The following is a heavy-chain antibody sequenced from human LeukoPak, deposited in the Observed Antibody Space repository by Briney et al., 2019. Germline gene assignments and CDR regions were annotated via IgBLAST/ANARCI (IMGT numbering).Heavy chain of an antibody. CDR2: FCASCSYT. Sequence: GGSLRLSCAASGFSFSDEYMSGLRPAPGQGVEWMSYFCASCSYTNSADSVKGRFTISRDNAKNSLYLQMNSLRAEDTAVYYCGRSRGAGPGAHFYVWGRGTLVTVSS. CDR1: GFSFSDEY. V-gene: IGHV3-11*03. CDR3: GRSRGAGPGAHFYV. J-gene: IGHJ4*02. D-gene: IGHD3-16*01.